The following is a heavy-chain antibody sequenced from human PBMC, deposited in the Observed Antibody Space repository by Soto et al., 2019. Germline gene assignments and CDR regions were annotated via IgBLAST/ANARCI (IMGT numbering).Heavy chain of an antibody. Sequence: QVQLVESGGGVVQPGRSLRLSCAASGFTFSSYGMHWVRQAPGKGLEWVAVIWYDGSNKYYADSVKGRFTISRDNSKNTLYLQMNSLRAEDTAVYYCARDHLKKTTVTTYYWGQGTLVTVSS. CDR2: IWYDGSNK. CDR1: GFTFSSYG. D-gene: IGHD4-17*01. V-gene: IGHV3-33*01. J-gene: IGHJ4*02. CDR3: ARDHLKKTTVTTYY.